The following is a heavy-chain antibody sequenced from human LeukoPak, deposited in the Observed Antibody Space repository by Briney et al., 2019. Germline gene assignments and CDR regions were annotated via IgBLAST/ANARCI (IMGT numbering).Heavy chain of an antibody. D-gene: IGHD3-22*01. J-gene: IGHJ4*02. CDR2: IKSKTDGGTT. CDR3: TTDRYYDSSGYYYPFDY. CDR1: GFTFSNAW. V-gene: IGHV3-15*01. Sequence: GSLRLSCXASGFTFSNAWMSWVRQAPGKGLEWVGRIKSKTDGGTTDYAAPVKGRFTISRDDSKNTLYLQMNSLKTEDTAVYHCTTDRYYDSSGYYYPFDYWGQGTLVTVSS.